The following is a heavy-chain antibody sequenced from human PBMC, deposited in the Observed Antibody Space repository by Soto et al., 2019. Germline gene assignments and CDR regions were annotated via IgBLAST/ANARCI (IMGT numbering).Heavy chain of an antibody. Sequence: GASVKVSCKVSRYTLTELSMHWVRQAPGKGLEWMGGFDPEDGETIYAQKFQGRVTMTEDTSTDTAYMELSSLRSEDTAVYYFATRAPITISGVVYYYYYGMDVWGQGTTVTVSS. V-gene: IGHV1-24*01. CDR1: RYTLTELS. CDR2: FDPEDGET. CDR3: ATRAPITISGVVYYYYYGMDV. J-gene: IGHJ6*02. D-gene: IGHD3-3*01.